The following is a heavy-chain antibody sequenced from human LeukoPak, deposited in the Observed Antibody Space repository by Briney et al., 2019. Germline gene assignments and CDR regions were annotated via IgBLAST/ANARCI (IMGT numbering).Heavy chain of an antibody. Sequence: PGGSLRLSCAASGFTFSSYAMHWVRQAPGKGLEWVAVISYDGSNKYYADSVKGRFTISRDNSKNSLYLQMNSLRTEDTALYYCAKDTEQWLVSGIGRGMDVWGQGTTVTVSS. CDR1: GFTFSSYA. V-gene: IGHV3-30-3*01. CDR3: AKDTEQWLVSGIGRGMDV. D-gene: IGHD6-19*01. J-gene: IGHJ6*02. CDR2: ISYDGSNK.